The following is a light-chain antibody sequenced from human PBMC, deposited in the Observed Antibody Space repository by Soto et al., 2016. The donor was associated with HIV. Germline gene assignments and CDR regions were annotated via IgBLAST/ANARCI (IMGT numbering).Light chain of an antibody. J-gene: IGKJ1*01. CDR2: KAS. CDR1: QTINTW. V-gene: IGKV1-5*03. CDR3: QQYNSEAT. Sequence: DIQMTQSPSTLSASVGDRVTITCRASQTINTWLAWYQQKAGKAPKLLIYKASTLESGVPSRFSGSGSGTEFTLTISSLQPDDFATYYCQQYNSEATFGQGTKVEIK.